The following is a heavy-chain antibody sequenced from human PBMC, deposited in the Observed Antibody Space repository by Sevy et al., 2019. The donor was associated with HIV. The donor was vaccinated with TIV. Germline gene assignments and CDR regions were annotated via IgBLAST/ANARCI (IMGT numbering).Heavy chain of an antibody. CDR2: ISHDGSYQ. CDR1: RFTFSTYD. Sequence: GGSLRLSCAASRFTFSTYDIHWVRQAPGKGLEWVAVISHDGSYQYYTDSVKGRFTISRDNSKNTLYLQMNSLRAEDTAVYYCAKLGLTMIERLGAFDIWGQGTMVTVSS. CDR3: AKLGLTMIERLGAFDI. D-gene: IGHD3-22*01. V-gene: IGHV3-30*18. J-gene: IGHJ3*02.